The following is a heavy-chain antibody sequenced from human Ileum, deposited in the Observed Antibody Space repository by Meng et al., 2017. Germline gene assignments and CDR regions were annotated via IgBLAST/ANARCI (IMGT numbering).Heavy chain of an antibody. CDR3: ARGWGLGLGWFDT. CDR2: IYTSGST. V-gene: IGHV4-61*02. CDR1: GGSISSGSYY. J-gene: IGHJ5*02. D-gene: IGHD3-16*01. Sequence: SETLSLTCTVSGGSISSGSYYWSWIRQPAGKGLEWIGRIYTSGSTNYNPALKSRVTISVDTSKNQFTLKLGSVTAANTAVYYGARGWGLGLGWFDTWGQGTLVTVSS.